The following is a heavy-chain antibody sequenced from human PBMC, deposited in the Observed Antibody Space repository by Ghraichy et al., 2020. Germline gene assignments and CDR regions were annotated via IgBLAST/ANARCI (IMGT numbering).Heavy chain of an antibody. CDR1: GFTFSNAW. Sequence: LSLTCAASGFTFSNAWMSWVRQAPGKGLEWVGRIKSKTDGGTTDYAVPVKGRFTISREDSKNTLYLQMNSLKTEDTAVYYCTTDFGDDYVGMDVWGQGTTVTVSS. CDR2: IKSKTDGGTT. D-gene: IGHD3-10*01. CDR3: TTDFGDDYVGMDV. V-gene: IGHV3-15*01. J-gene: IGHJ6*02.